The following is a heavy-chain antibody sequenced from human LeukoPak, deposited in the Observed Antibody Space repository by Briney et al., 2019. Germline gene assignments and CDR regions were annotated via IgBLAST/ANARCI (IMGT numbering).Heavy chain of an antibody. CDR1: GFTFSSYW. V-gene: IGHV3-7*01. D-gene: IGHD3-16*01. CDR3: ASVSGRRYYYYGMDV. CDR2: IKQDGSEK. J-gene: IGHJ6*02. Sequence: GGSLILSCAASGFTFSSYWMSWVRQAPGKGLEWVANIKQDGSEKYYVDSVKGRFTISRDNAKNSLYLQMNSLRAEDTAVYYCASVSGRRYYYYGMDVWGQGTTVTVSS.